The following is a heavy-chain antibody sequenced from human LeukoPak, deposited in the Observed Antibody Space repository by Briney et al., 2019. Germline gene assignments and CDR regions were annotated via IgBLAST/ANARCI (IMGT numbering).Heavy chain of an antibody. CDR2: IASDGSST. D-gene: IGHD4-23*01. CDR1: GFTFSSYS. V-gene: IGHV3-74*01. CDR3: ARGRPHGNDY. J-gene: IGHJ4*02. Sequence: GGSLRLSCAASGFTFSSYSMNWVRQAPGKGLVWVSRIASDGSSTTYADSVKGRFSISRDNAKSTLYLQMNSLRVEDTAVYYCARGRPHGNDYWGQGTLVTVSS.